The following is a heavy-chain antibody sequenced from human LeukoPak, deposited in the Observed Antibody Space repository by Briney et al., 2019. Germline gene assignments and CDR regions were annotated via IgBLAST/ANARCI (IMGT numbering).Heavy chain of an antibody. J-gene: IGHJ3*02. CDR3: ARDGLWSTVTTLDACDI. V-gene: IGHV1-18*01. CDR2: ISAYNGNT. Sequence: ASVKVSCKASGYTFTSYGISWVRQAPGQGLEWMGWISAYNGNTNYAQKLQGRVTMTTDTSTSTAYMELRSLRFDDTAVYYCARDGLWSTVTTLDACDICGQGTMVTVSS. CDR1: GYTFTSYG. D-gene: IGHD4-17*01.